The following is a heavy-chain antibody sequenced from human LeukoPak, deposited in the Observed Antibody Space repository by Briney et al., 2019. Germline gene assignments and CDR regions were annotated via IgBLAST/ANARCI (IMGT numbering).Heavy chain of an antibody. J-gene: IGHJ6*02. CDR1: GFTFSSYA. V-gene: IGHV3-23*01. Sequence: GGSLGLSCAASGFTFSSYAMSWVRQAPGKGLEWVSAISGNGGSTYYADSVKGRFTISRDNSKNTLYLQMNSLRAEDTAVYYCAKDLDDFWSGYSVYYGMDVWGQGTTVTVSS. D-gene: IGHD3-3*01. CDR2: ISGNGGST. CDR3: AKDLDDFWSGYSVYYGMDV.